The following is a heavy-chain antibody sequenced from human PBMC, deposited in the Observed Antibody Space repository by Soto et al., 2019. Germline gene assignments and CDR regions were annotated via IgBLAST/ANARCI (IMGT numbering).Heavy chain of an antibody. V-gene: IGHV3-23*01. Sequence: PRGSLSLSCPTSGFTLSSYVMSWVSEAPGKGLEWVSAISGSGGSTYYADSVKGRFPISRENSKNTLYLQMNSMRAEDTAVYYCAKEWRRIFSSGRWFDPWGQGTRVTVAT. CDR2: ISGSGGST. J-gene: IGHJ5*02. CDR3: AKEWRRIFSSGRWFDP. CDR1: GFTLSSYV. D-gene: IGHD2-15*01.